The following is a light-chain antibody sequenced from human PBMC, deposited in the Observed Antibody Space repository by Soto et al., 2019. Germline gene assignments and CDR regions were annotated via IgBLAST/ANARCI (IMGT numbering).Light chain of an antibody. CDR1: QSISSW. V-gene: IGKV1-5*03. Sequence: IQIAQSPSTLSASVGDRVTITCRASQSISSWLAWYQQKPGKAPKLLIYKASGLESGVPSRFSGSGSGTEFTLTISSLQPDDFATYYCQQYNSYSQTFGQGTKVHI. CDR3: QQYNSYSQT. J-gene: IGKJ1*01. CDR2: KAS.